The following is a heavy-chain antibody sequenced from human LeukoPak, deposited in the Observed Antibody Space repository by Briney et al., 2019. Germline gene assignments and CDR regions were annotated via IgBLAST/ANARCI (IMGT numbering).Heavy chain of an antibody. CDR2: INPSGGTT. J-gene: IGHJ4*02. CDR1: GYTFTTYY. Sequence: GASVKVSCKASGYTFTTYYMHWVRQAPGQGLEWMGRINPSGGTTTYAQKFQGRLTITRDMSTSTVYMELSSLRSEDTAVYYCARDGHNWNFDYWGQGTLVTVSS. D-gene: IGHD1-20*01. V-gene: IGHV1-46*01. CDR3: ARDGHNWNFDY.